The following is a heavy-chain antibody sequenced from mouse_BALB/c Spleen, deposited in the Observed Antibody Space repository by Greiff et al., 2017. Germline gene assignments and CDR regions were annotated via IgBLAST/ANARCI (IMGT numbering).Heavy chain of an antibody. CDR3: ARDLVDAMDY. CDR2: IDPANGNT. Sequence: VQLKESGAELVKPGASVKLSCTASGFNIKDTYMHWVKQRPEQGLEWIGRIDPANGNTKYDPKFQGKATITADKSSSTAYMLLSSLTSEDSAIYFCARDLVDAMDYWGQGTSVTVSS. V-gene: IGHV14-3*02. D-gene: IGHD2-10*02. J-gene: IGHJ4*01. CDR1: GFNIKDTY.